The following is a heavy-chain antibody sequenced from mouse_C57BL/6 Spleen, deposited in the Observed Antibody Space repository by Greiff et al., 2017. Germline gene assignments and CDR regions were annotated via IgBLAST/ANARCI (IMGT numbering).Heavy chain of an antibody. Sequence: QVQLQQSGAELVRPGASVTLSCKASGYTFTDYEMHWVKQTPVHGLEWIGAIDPETGGTAYNQKFKGKAILTADKTSSTAYEELRSLTSEDSAVYYCSPITTVVARDWYFDVWGTGTTVTVSS. CDR1: GYTFTDYE. V-gene: IGHV1-15*01. J-gene: IGHJ1*03. D-gene: IGHD1-1*01. CDR2: IDPETGGT. CDR3: SPITTVVARDWYFDV.